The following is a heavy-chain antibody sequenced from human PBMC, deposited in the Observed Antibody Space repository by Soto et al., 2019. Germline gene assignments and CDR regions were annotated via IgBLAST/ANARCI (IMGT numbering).Heavy chain of an antibody. V-gene: IGHV3-21*01. J-gene: IGHJ4*02. CDR2: ISSSSSYI. Sequence: GGSLRLSCAASGFTFSSYSMNWVRQAPGKGLEWVSSISSSSSYIYYADSVKGRFTISRDNAKNSLYLQMNSLRAEDTAVYYCARDSRDSSWRYYFDYWGQGTLVTVSS. CDR3: ARDSRDSSWRYYFDY. D-gene: IGHD6-13*01. CDR1: GFTFSSYS.